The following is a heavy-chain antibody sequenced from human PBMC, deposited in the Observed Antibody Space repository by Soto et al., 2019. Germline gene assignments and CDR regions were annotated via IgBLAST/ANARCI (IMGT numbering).Heavy chain of an antibody. CDR2: IYWNDDK. CDR1: GFSLSTSGVV. V-gene: IGHV2-5*01. D-gene: IGHD3-3*01. CDR3: AHRSFANDAFDV. Sequence: QITLKESGPTLVKPTQTLTLTCTFSGFSLSTSGVVVGWIRQPPGKALEWLALIYWNDDKHHSPSLKSRPTIAKDTTKSQVVLTMTNMDPVDTATYYCAHRSFANDAFDVWGQGTMVTVSS. J-gene: IGHJ3*01.